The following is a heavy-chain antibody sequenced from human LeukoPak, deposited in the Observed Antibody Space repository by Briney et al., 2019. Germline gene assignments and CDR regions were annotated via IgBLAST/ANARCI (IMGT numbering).Heavy chain of an antibody. CDR2: ISAYNGNT. V-gene: IGHV1-18*01. J-gene: IGHJ4*02. CDR1: GYTFTSYG. Sequence: ASVKVSCKASGYTFTSYGISWVRQAPGQGLEWMGWISAYNGNTNYAQKLQGRVTMTTDTSTSTAYMELRSLRSDDTAVYYCARAPFYCSSTSCPFDYWGQGTQVTVSS. CDR3: ARAPFYCSSTSCPFDY. D-gene: IGHD2-2*01.